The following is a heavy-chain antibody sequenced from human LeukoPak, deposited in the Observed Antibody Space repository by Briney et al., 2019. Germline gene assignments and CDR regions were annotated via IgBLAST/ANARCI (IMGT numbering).Heavy chain of an antibody. D-gene: IGHD3-16*02. Sequence: PGGSLRLSCAASGFTFSSYAMSWVRQAPGKGLEWVSAISGSGGSTYYADSVKGRFTISRDHSKNTLYLQMNSLRAEDTAEYYCAKDGLEDYVWGSYRYPYYFDYWGQGTLVTVSS. CDR1: GFTFSSYA. CDR2: ISGSGGST. V-gene: IGHV3-23*01. J-gene: IGHJ4*02. CDR3: AKDGLEDYVWGSYRYPYYFDY.